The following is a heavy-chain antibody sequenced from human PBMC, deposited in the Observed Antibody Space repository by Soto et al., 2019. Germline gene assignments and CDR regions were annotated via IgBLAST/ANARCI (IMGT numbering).Heavy chain of an antibody. D-gene: IGHD3-22*01. CDR2: ISNDGNNK. CDR1: GFSFSSYA. V-gene: IGHV3-30-3*01. Sequence: SLRLSCAASGFSFSSYAMHWVRQAPGKGLEWVAVISNDGNNKYYAESVKGRFTISRDNSKNTLYLQMNSLRAEDTAVYYCARDTSGSGYSGPWGQGTLVTVSS. CDR3: ARDTSGSGYSGP. J-gene: IGHJ5*02.